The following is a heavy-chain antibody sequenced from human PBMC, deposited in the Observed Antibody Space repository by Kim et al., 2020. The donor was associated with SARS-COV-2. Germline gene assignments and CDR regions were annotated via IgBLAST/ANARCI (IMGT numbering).Heavy chain of an antibody. J-gene: IGHJ4*02. V-gene: IGHV3-33*01. CDR1: GFTFSSYG. Sequence: GGSLRLSCAASGFTFSSYGMHWVRQAPGKGLEWVAVIWYDGSNKYYADSVKGRFTISRDNSKNTLYLQMNSLRAEDTAVYYCARSSGLWFGESYLGYWGQGTLVTVSS. CDR3: ARSSGLWFGESYLGY. CDR2: IWYDGSNK. D-gene: IGHD3-10*01.